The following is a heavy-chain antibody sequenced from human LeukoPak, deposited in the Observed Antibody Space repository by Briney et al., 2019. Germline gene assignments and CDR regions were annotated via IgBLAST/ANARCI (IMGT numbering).Heavy chain of an antibody. CDR2: IHTSGST. D-gene: IGHD3-22*01. V-gene: IGHV4-4*07. CDR1: GGSISSYY. J-gene: IGHJ4*02. Sequence: SETLSLTCTVSGGSISSYYWSWIRQPAGKGLEWIGRIHTSGSTNYNPPLKSRVTISVDKSKNQFSLKLSSVTAADTAMYFCARGRGDYFDSSGYFFDYWGQGTLVTISS. CDR3: ARGRGDYFDSSGYFFDY.